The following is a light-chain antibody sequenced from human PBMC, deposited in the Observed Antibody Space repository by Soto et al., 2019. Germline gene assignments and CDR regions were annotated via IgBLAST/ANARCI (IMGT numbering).Light chain of an antibody. V-gene: IGLV2-23*02. Sequence: QSVLTQPASVSGSPGQSITISCTGTTSDVGSYNLVSWYQQHPGKAPKLIIYEVNERPSGVSTRFSGSKSGNMASLTISGLQAEDEAEYYCCSYATPRQFGGGTKVTV. J-gene: IGLJ2*01. CDR2: EVN. CDR3: CSYATPRQ. CDR1: TSDVGSYNL.